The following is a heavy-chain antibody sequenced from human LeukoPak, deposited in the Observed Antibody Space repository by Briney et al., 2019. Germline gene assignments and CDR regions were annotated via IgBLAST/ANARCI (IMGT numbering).Heavy chain of an antibody. V-gene: IGHV3-33*01. CDR2: IWYDGSNK. Sequence: GRSLRLFCAASGFTFSSYGMHWVRQAPGKGLEWVAVIWYDGSNKYYADSVKGRFTISRDNSKNTLYLQMNSLRAEDTAVYYCARDLSYDYVWGSYSWFDPWGQGTLVTVSS. D-gene: IGHD3-16*01. CDR1: GFTFSSYG. CDR3: ARDLSYDYVWGSYSWFDP. J-gene: IGHJ5*02.